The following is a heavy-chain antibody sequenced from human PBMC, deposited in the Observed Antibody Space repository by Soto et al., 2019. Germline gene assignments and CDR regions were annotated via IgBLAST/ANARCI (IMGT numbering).Heavy chain of an antibody. D-gene: IGHD3-9*01. V-gene: IGHV3-23*01. CDR1: GFSFSSYA. CDR2: ISRSGNST. J-gene: IGHJ4*02. CDR3: AKDAKILDWLPTSYYYDF. Sequence: EVQVLESGGDLAQPGGSLRLSCAASGFSFSSYAMSWVRQSPGKGLEWVSSISRSGNSTCSADSVRGRFTISRDNSKNTLYLQMYSLRAEDTAVYYCAKDAKILDWLPTSYYYDFWGRGALVTVSS.